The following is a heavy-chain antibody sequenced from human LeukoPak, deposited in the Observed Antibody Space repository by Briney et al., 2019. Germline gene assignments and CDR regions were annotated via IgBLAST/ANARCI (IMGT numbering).Heavy chain of an antibody. CDR2: IYHTGST. CDR1: GNSISSSYY. Sequence: SEALSLTCAVTGNSISSSYYWGWIRQPPGKGLQWIGSIYHTGSTYYTPSLKSRVTISVGTSKNRFSLKLNSVTAADTAIYYCVGQHDSSGYYFYWGQGTLVTVSS. V-gene: IGHV4-38-2*01. CDR3: VGQHDSSGYYFY. D-gene: IGHD3-22*01. J-gene: IGHJ4*02.